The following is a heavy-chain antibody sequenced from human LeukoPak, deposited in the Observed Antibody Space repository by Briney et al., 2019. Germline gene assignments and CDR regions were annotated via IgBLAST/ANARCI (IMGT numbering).Heavy chain of an antibody. V-gene: IGHV1-2*02. Sequence: ASVKVSCKASGYTFTSYVISWVRQAPGQGLEWMGWINPNSGGTNYAQKFQGRVTMTRDTSISTAYMELSRLRSDDTAVYYCARPTHYYDSSDYYFDAFDIWGQGTMVTVSS. CDR1: GYTFTSYV. J-gene: IGHJ3*02. CDR3: ARPTHYYDSSDYYFDAFDI. D-gene: IGHD3-22*01. CDR2: INPNSGGT.